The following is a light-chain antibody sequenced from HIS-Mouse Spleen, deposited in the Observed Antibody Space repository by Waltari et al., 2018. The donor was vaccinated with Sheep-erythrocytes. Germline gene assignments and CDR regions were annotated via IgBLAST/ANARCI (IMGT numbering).Light chain of an antibody. Sequence: SYELTQPPSVSVSPGQTARITCSGDALPNKYSDWYQQKSGQAPVLVIYEDRTRPSGVPGRFSGSSSGTMATLTISGAPVEDEADYYWYSTDSSGNHRVFGTGTKVTVL. V-gene: IGLV3-10*01. CDR1: ALPNKY. CDR3: YSTDSSGNHRV. CDR2: EDR. J-gene: IGLJ1*01.